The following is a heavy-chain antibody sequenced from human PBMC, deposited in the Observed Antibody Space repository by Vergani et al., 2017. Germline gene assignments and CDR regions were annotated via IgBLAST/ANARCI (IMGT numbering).Heavy chain of an antibody. CDR3: ARRRTSATTTDAFDI. V-gene: IGHV3-33*01. CDR2: IWYDGSKE. D-gene: IGHD1-1*01. CDR1: GFTLSSHA. J-gene: IGHJ3*02. Sequence: QVQLEESGGGVVQPVRSLRLSCAGSGFTLSSHAMHWVRQAPGKGLEWVAFIWYDGSKEYYADSVKGRFTISRDNSKNVLYLEMDNLRSEDTAVYYCARRRTSATTTDAFDIWGQGTMVTVS.